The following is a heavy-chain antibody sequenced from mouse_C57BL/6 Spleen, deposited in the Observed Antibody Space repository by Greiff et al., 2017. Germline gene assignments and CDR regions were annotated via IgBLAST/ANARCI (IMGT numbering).Heavy chain of an antibody. J-gene: IGHJ2*01. CDR1: GYTFTSYW. CDR3: ATRGGSGTTVVAPNVDY. Sequence: VQLQQPGAELVKPGASVKVSCKASGYTFTSYWMHWVKQRPGQGLEWIGRIHPSDSDTNYNQKFKGKATLAVDKSSSTAYMQLSSLTSEDSAVYYWATRGGSGTTVVAPNVDYWGQGTTLTVSS. CDR2: IHPSDSDT. D-gene: IGHD1-1*01. V-gene: IGHV1-74*01.